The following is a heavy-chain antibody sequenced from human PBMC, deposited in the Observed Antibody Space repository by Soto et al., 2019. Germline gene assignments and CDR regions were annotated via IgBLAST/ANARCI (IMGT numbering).Heavy chain of an antibody. CDR3: ARDGDHIVAVARGYYYMDV. J-gene: IGHJ6*03. CDR2: INAGNGNT. Sequence: GASVKVSCKASGYTFTSYAMHWVRQAPGQRLEWMGWINAGNGNTKYSQNFKGRVTITRDTSASTVYMELSSLRSEDTAVYYCARDGDHIVAVARGYYYMDVWGKGTTVTVSS. CDR1: GYTFTSYA. D-gene: IGHD6-19*01. V-gene: IGHV1-3*01.